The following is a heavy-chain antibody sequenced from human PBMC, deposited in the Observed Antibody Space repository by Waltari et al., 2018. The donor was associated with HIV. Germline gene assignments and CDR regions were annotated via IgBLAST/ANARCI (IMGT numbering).Heavy chain of an antibody. J-gene: IGHJ4*02. Sequence: EVQLEACGGDLVTPGGSLSRSGVVFGFVFTTFSMKWVRQAPGKGLEWVSSISSTSSFIYYADSVKGRFTISRDNGKNSLYLQINNLRVEDTAVYYCASEDFWSGPHNWGQGTLVTVSS. CDR2: ISSTSSFI. CDR1: GFVFTTFS. V-gene: IGHV3-21*01. D-gene: IGHD3-3*01. CDR3: ASEDFWSGPHN.